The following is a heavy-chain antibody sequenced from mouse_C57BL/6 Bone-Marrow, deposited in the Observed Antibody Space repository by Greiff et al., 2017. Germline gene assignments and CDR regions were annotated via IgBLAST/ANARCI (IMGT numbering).Heavy chain of an antibody. V-gene: IGHV3-6*01. CDR3: AREVDGYFDY. CDR2: ISYDGSN. Sequence: EVKLVESGPGLVKPSQSLSLTCSVTGYSITSGYYWNWIRQFPGNKLEWMGYISYDGSNNYNPSLKNRISITRDTSKNQFFLKLNSVTTEDTATYYCAREVDGYFDYWGQGTTLTVSS. D-gene: IGHD2-3*01. CDR1: GYSITSGYY. J-gene: IGHJ2*01.